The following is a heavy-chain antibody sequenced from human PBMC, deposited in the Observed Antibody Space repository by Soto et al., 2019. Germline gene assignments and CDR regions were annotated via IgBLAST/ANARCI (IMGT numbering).Heavy chain of an antibody. CDR1: GYTFTSYG. CDR3: ARDVVDGPGGDAFDI. J-gene: IGHJ3*02. Sequence: ASVKVSCKASGYTFTSYGISWVRQAPGQGLEWMGWIGAYNGNTNYAQKLQGRVTMTTDTSTSTAYMELRSLRSDDTAVYYCARDVVDGPGGDAFDIWGQGTMVTVSS. V-gene: IGHV1-18*01. CDR2: IGAYNGNT. D-gene: IGHD2-15*01.